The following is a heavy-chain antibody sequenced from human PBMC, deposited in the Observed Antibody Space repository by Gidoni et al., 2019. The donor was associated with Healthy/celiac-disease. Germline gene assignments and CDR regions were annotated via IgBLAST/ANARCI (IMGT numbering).Heavy chain of an antibody. CDR3: AKDSIAVAGMDDYFDY. D-gene: IGHD6-19*01. CDR1: GCTFSSYA. CDR2: ISGSGGST. V-gene: IGHV3-23*01. Sequence: EVQLLESGGGLVQPGGSLRLSCAASGCTFSSYAMSWVRQAPGKGLEWVSAISGSGGSTYYADSVKGRFTISRDNSKNTLYLQMNSLRAEDTAVYYCAKDSIAVAGMDDYFDYWGQGTLVTVSS. J-gene: IGHJ4*02.